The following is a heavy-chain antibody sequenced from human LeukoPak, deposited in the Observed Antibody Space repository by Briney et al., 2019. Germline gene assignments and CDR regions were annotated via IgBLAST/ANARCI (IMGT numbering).Heavy chain of an antibody. CDR3: ARGVEAYDSSGYYSSDAFDI. V-gene: IGHV1-46*01. Sequence: ASVKVSCKASGYTFTSYYMHWVRQAPGQGLEWMGIINPSGGSTSYAQKFQGRVTMTRDTSTSTVYMELSSLRSEDTAVYYCARGVEAYDSSGYYSSDAFDIWGQGTMVTVSS. CDR1: GYTFTSYY. J-gene: IGHJ3*02. CDR2: INPSGGST. D-gene: IGHD3-22*01.